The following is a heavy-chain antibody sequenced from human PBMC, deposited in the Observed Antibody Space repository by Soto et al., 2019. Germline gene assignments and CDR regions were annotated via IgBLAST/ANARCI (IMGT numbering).Heavy chain of an antibody. J-gene: IGHJ6*02. CDR2: ISSSGSTI. CDR3: ARDESIEGGMDV. V-gene: IGHV3-48*03. CDR1: GFTFSSYE. Sequence: GGSLRLSCAASGFTFSSYEMNWVRQAPGKGLEWVSYISSSGSTIYYADSVKGRFTIPRDNAKNSLYLQMNSLRAEDTAVYYCARDESIEGGMDVWGQGTTVTVSS.